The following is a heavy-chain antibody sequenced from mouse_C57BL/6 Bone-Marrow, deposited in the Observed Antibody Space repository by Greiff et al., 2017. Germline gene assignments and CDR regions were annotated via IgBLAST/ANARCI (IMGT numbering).Heavy chain of an antibody. V-gene: IGHV1-53*01. CDR1: GYTFTSYW. J-gene: IGHJ2*01. CDR2: INPSNGGT. Sequence: QVQLQQPGTELVKPGASVKLSCKASGYTFTSYWMPWVQQRPGQGLEWIGNINPSNGGTNYNEKFKSKATLTVDKSSSTAYMQLSSLTSEDSAVYYCARPDRLAPLFDDWGQGTTLTVSS. CDR3: ARPDRLAPLFDD. D-gene: IGHD6-1*01.